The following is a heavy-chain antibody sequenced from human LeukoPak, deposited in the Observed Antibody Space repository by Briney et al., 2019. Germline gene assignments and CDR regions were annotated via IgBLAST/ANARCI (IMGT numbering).Heavy chain of an antibody. Sequence: SETLSLTCTVSGASISSGSYYWNWIRQPAGKGLEWIGRIFASGSTNYNPSLKSRVTISLDTSKNQLSLKLSSVTAADTAVYYCARVYYDFWSGYSSYYFDYWGQGTLVTVSS. D-gene: IGHD3-3*01. CDR3: ARVYYDFWSGYSSYYFDY. CDR2: IFASGST. V-gene: IGHV4-61*02. J-gene: IGHJ4*02. CDR1: GASISSGSYY.